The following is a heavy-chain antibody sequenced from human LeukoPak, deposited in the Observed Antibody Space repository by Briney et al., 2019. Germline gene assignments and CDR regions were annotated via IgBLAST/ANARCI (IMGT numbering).Heavy chain of an antibody. V-gene: IGHV4-38-2*01. CDR2: IYHSGST. J-gene: IGHJ3*02. CDR1: GYSISSGYY. D-gene: IGHD1-26*01. CDR3: ASPPAYSGSSHDAFDI. Sequence: PSETLSLTCAVSGYSISSGYYWGWIRQPPGRGLKWIGSIYHSGSTYYTPSLKSRATISVDTSKNQLSLNLTALSASAAPAVYFASPPAYSGSSHDAFDIWGQGTMVTVSS.